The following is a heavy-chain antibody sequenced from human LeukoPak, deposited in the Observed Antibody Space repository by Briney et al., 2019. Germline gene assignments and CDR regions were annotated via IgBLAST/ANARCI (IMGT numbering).Heavy chain of an antibody. Sequence: GSLRLSCAASEFTFSSYAMGWVRQAPGKGLEWVSAISGSGGSTYYADSVKGRFTISRDNSKNTLYLQMNSLRAEDTAVYYCASPVRGVLSKPFDYWGQGTLVTVSS. J-gene: IGHJ4*02. CDR1: EFTFSSYA. D-gene: IGHD3-10*01. CDR3: ASPVRGVLSKPFDY. V-gene: IGHV3-23*01. CDR2: ISGSGGST.